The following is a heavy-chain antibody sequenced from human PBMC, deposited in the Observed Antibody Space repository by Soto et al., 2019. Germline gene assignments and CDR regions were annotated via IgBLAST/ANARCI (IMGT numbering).Heavy chain of an antibody. CDR3: PRPVAGLNPAIGY. CDR2: MNPNSGNT. CDR1: GYTFTSYD. J-gene: IGHJ4*02. V-gene: IGHV1-8*01. D-gene: IGHD6-19*01. Sequence: QVQLVQSGAEVKKPGASVKVSCKASGYTFTSYDINWVRQATGQGLEWMGWMNPNSGNTGYAQKFQGRVTXTXKIXISTAYMELSSLRSEDTAVYYCPRPVAGLNPAIGYWGQGTLVTVSS.